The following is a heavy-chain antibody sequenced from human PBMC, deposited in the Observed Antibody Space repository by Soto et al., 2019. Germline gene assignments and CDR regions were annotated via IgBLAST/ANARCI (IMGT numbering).Heavy chain of an antibody. Sequence: QVQLVQSGAEVKRPGASVKVSCKASGFTFASYHIHWVRQAPGQGLEWMAIINASNGDTASAQKWRGRVTLTRDTSTTTVYMELSSLSSEDTALFYCAREGNMGMTQMRFFDYWGRGTLVTVSS. CDR3: AREGNMGMTQMRFFDY. J-gene: IGHJ4*02. V-gene: IGHV1-46*04. D-gene: IGHD7-27*01. CDR1: GFTFASYH. CDR2: INASNGDT.